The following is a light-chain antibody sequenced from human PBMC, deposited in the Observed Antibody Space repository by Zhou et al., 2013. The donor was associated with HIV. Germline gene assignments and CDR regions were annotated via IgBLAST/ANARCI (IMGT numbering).Light chain of an antibody. CDR2: AAS. CDR1: QSVVTY. V-gene: IGKV1-9*01. CDR3: QQYNTYPWT. Sequence: DIQMTQSPSTLSASVGDRVTITCRASQSVVTYLNWYQQVPGKAPKLLIYAASTLQGGVPSRFSGSGSGTEFTLTISSLQPEDFAAYFCQQYNTYPWTFGQGTKVEIK. J-gene: IGKJ1*01.